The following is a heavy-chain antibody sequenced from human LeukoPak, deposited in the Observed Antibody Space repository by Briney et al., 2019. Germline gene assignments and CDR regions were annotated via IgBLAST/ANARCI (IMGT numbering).Heavy chain of an antibody. Sequence: GSSVKVSCKASGGTFSSYAISWVRQAPGQGLEWMGRIIPIFGTANYAQKLQGRVTITTDESTSTAYMELSSLRSEDTAVYYCARDPFPGQWLVLGYFDYWGQGTLVTVSS. CDR1: GGTFSSYA. D-gene: IGHD6-19*01. CDR2: IIPIFGTA. V-gene: IGHV1-69*05. CDR3: ARDPFPGQWLVLGYFDY. J-gene: IGHJ4*02.